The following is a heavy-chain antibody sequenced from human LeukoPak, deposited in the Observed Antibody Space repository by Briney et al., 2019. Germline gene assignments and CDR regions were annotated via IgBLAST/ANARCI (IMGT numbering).Heavy chain of an antibody. CDR3: TTRLTVTFGGVIVFDY. D-gene: IGHD3-16*02. Sequence: GGSLRLSCAASGFTFSNAWMSWVRQAPGKGREWVDRIKRRTDGGTTDYAAPEKGRFTISRDDSKNTLYLQMNSLKTEDTAVYYCTTRLTVTFGGVIVFDYWGRGTLVTVSS. CDR1: GFTFSNAW. J-gene: IGHJ4*02. CDR2: IKRRTDGGTT. V-gene: IGHV3-15*01.